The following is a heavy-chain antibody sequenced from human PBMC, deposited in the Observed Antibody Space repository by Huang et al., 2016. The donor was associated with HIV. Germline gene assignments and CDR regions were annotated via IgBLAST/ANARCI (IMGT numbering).Heavy chain of an antibody. CDR3: ATSTPDVGAGVLRSAFDI. J-gene: IGHJ3*02. V-gene: IGHV1-24*01. Sequence: QVQLVESGAELKKPGASVRVSCKVSGYTVSELSLHWVRQAPEKGLEWMGGFDPEEGETIYAQRLQGRVTMTEDTSTDTAYMELSSLRPEDTAGYYCATSTPDVGAGVLRSAFDIWGQGTMFTVSS. D-gene: IGHD2-15*01. CDR2: FDPEEGET. CDR1: GYTVSELS.